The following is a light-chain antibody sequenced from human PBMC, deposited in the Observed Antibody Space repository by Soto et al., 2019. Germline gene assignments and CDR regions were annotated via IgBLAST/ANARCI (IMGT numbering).Light chain of an antibody. V-gene: IGKV1-5*01. CDR1: QRVDRW. CDR3: QQSKDYTYT. CDR2: DAS. Sequence: DIQMTQSPATLSASVGDRVTITCRASQRVDRWLAWYQQKPGQAPKLLISDASTLESGVPSRFSGSGSVTEFTLTITSMQPDDFATYYCQQSKDYTYTFGQGTRVESK. J-gene: IGKJ2*01.